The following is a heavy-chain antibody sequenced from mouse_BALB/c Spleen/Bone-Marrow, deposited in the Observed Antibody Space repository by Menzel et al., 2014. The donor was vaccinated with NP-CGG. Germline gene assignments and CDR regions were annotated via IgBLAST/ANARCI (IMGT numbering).Heavy chain of an antibody. CDR1: GFNIKDTY. V-gene: IGHV14-3*02. J-gene: IGHJ2*01. CDR2: IDPANGNT. Sequence: VQLQQPGAELVKPGASAKLSCTASGFNIKDTYMHWVKQRPEQGLEWIGRIDPANGNTKYDPKFQGKATITADTPSNTAYLQLSSLTSEDTAVYYCVRSREYYFDYWGQGTTLTVSS. D-gene: IGHD1-1*01. CDR3: VRSREYYFDY.